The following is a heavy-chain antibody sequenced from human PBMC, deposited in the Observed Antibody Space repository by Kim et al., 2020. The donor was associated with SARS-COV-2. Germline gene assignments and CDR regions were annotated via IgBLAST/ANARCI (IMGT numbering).Heavy chain of an antibody. CDR3: ARGGRTAYFFD. CDR1: GFTLSSYF. D-gene: IGHD2-21*01. Sequence: GGSLRLSCAGSGFTLSSYFMSWIRQAPGKGLEWVANIKQDGSEKKNVASVKGRFTISRDNAKNSLYLQMASLRVEDTAVYYCARGGRTAYFFD. CDR2: IKQDGSEK. V-gene: IGHV3-7*01. J-gene: IGHJ4*01.